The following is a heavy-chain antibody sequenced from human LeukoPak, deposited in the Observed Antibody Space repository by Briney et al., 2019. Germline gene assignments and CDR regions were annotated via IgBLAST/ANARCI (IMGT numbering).Heavy chain of an antibody. V-gene: IGHV3-9*03. Sequence: PGRSLRLSCAASGFTFDDYAMHWGRQAPGKGLEWVSGISWNSGSIGYADSVKGRFTISRDNAKNSLYLQMNSLRAEDMTLYYCAKGDDYGGNGAFDIWGQGTMVTVSS. CDR3: AKGDDYGGNGAFDI. CDR1: GFTFDDYA. J-gene: IGHJ3*02. CDR2: ISWNSGSI. D-gene: IGHD4-23*01.